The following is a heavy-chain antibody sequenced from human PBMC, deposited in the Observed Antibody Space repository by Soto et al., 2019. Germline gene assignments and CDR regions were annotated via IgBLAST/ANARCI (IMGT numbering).Heavy chain of an antibody. CDR3: TRVGAGYISGMDF. CDR2: IRSESYGGTT. V-gene: IGHV3-49*03. D-gene: IGHD3-10*01. J-gene: IGHJ4*02. CDR1: GFTFGDYF. Sequence: EVQLVESGGGLVQPGRSLRLSCTGSGFTFGDYFMNWIRQAPGKGLEWVGFIRSESYGGTTEYAASVKGRVTISRDDSKSIAYLQINSLKTEDTAVYYCTRVGAGYISGMDFWCQGNLVSVSS.